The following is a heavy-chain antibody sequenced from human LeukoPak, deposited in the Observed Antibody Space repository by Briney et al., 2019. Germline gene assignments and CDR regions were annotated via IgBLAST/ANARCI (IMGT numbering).Heavy chain of an antibody. CDR2: ISTSGDRT. Sequence: GGSLRLSCAASGFTFSTYAMTWVRQAPGKGPEWVSGISTSGDRTYYADSVKGRFTISRDNSKNTPYLQMNSLRAEDTAEYYCARSAVGTSCCTAVDYWGQGTLVTVSS. J-gene: IGHJ4*02. CDR1: GFTFSTYA. CDR3: ARSAVGTSCCTAVDY. D-gene: IGHD1-26*01. V-gene: IGHV3-23*01.